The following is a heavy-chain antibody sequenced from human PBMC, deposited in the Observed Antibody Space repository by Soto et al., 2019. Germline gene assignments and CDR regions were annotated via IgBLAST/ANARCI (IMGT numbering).Heavy chain of an antibody. CDR2: IHSDGST. D-gene: IGHD3-10*01. J-gene: IGHJ6*02. Sequence: EVQLVETGGGLIQLGGSLRLSCVASGFTVSRNYMTWVRQAPGKGLEWVSYIHSDGSTFYTESVKDRFTVSRDNSKNTLYLHMSSLRVEDTAIYYCARDQFFGSASSNNRYSYLYGMDVWGQGTTVTGSS. CDR3: ARDQFFGSASSNNRYSYLYGMDV. CDR1: GFTVSRNY. V-gene: IGHV3-53*02.